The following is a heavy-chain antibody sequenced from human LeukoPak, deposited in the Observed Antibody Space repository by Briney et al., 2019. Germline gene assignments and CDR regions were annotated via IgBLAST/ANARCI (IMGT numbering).Heavy chain of an antibody. D-gene: IGHD3-9*01. Sequence: SETLSLTCAVSGGSISSSNWWSWVRQPPGKGLEWIGEIYHSGSTNYNPSLKSRVTISVDKSKNQFSLKLSSVTAADTAVYYCARVPHYDILTGYLDYWGQGTLVTVSS. CDR2: IYHSGST. V-gene: IGHV4-4*02. CDR1: GGSISSSNW. J-gene: IGHJ4*02. CDR3: ARVPHYDILTGYLDY.